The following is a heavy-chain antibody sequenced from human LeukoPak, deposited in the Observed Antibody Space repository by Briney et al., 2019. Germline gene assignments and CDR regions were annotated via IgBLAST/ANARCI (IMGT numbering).Heavy chain of an antibody. V-gene: IGHV3-21*01. CDR2: ISSSSSYI. Sequence: GGSLRLSCAASGFTFSSYAMSWVRQAPGKGLEWVSSISSSSSYIYYADSVKGRFTISRDNAKNSLYLQMNSLRAEDTAVYYCARGRYDSSGYEYYFDYWGQGTLVTVSS. J-gene: IGHJ4*02. CDR3: ARGRYDSSGYEYYFDY. D-gene: IGHD3-22*01. CDR1: GFTFSSYA.